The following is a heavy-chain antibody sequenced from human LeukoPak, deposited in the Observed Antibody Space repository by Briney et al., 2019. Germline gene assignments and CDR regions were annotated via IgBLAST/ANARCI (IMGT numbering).Heavy chain of an antibody. Sequence: GGSLRLSCAASGFTFSDYYMSWLRQAPGKGLEWVAVISRDGRNKYFADSVKGRFTISRDNSKNTLYLQMNSLRAEDTAVYYCAKYLSGSFDYWGQGTLVTVSS. J-gene: IGHJ4*02. CDR2: ISRDGRNK. CDR3: AKYLSGSFDY. V-gene: IGHV3-30*18. CDR1: GFTFSDYY. D-gene: IGHD3-22*01.